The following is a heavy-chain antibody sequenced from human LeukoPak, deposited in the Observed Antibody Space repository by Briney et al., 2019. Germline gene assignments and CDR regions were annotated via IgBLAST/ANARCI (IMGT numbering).Heavy chain of an antibody. CDR3: ARAGQWLVGGYFDY. CDR1: GGSISSYY. CDR2: IYYSGST. J-gene: IGHJ4*02. D-gene: IGHD6-19*01. V-gene: IGHV4-59*01. Sequence: SETLSLTCTVSGGSISSYYWSWIRQPPGNGLEWIGYIYYSGSTNYNPSLKSRVTISVDTSKNQFSLKPSSVTAADTAVYYCARAGQWLVGGYFDYRGQGTLATVSS.